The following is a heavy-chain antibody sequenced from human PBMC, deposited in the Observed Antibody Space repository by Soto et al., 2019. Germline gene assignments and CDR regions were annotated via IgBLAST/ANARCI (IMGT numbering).Heavy chain of an antibody. CDR3: ARESIVVVPAATGWFDP. D-gene: IGHD2-2*01. Sequence: SETLSLTCTVSGGSISSHYWSWIRQPPGKGLEWIGYIYYSGSTNYNPSLKSRVTISVDTSKNQFSLKLSSVTAADTAVYYCARESIVVVPAATGWFDPWGQGTLVTVSS. CDR2: IYYSGST. J-gene: IGHJ5*02. CDR1: GGSISSHY. V-gene: IGHV4-59*11.